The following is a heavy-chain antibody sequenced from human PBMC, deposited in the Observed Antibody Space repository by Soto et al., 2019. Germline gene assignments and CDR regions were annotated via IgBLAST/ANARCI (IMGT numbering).Heavy chain of an antibody. D-gene: IGHD5-12*01. CDR2: ISHLENT. Sequence: SETLSLTCTVSGASISYGGFSWSWIRQSPWKGLEWIGYISHLENTYFHPSFKSRLTMSVDRSRNQFSLNLSSVTAADRAVYYCVRGGGYDPFDYWGQGXLVTVSS. CDR1: GASISYGGFS. J-gene: IGHJ4*02. CDR3: VRGGGYDPFDY. V-gene: IGHV4-30-2*06.